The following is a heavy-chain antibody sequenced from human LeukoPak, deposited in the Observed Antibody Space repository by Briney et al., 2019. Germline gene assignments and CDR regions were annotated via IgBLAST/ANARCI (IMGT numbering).Heavy chain of an antibody. J-gene: IGHJ4*02. CDR3: ARESGYSGGPFDY. Sequence: SETLSLTCTVSGGSISSGDYYWSWIRQPPGKGLEWIGYIYYSGSTYYNPSLKSRVTISVDTSKNQFSLKLSSVTAADTAVYYCARESGYSGGPFDYWGQGTLVTVSS. CDR2: IYYSGST. V-gene: IGHV4-30-4*01. D-gene: IGHD6-19*01. CDR1: GGSISSGDYY.